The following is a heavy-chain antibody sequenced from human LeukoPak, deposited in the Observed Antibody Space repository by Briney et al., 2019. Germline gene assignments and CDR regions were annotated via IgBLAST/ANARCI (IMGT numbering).Heavy chain of an antibody. Sequence: SGTLSLTCAVSGGSISSSNWWSWVRQPPGKGLEWIGEIYHSGSTNYNPSLKSRVTISVDKSKNQFSLKLSSVTAADTAVYYRARKPHGYGDYKFDYWGQGTLVTVSS. CDR1: GGSISSSNW. V-gene: IGHV4-4*02. D-gene: IGHD4-17*01. J-gene: IGHJ4*02. CDR2: IYHSGST. CDR3: ARKPHGYGDYKFDY.